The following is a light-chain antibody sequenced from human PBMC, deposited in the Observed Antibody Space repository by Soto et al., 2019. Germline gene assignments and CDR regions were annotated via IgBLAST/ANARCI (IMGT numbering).Light chain of an antibody. CDR2: RNT. J-gene: IGLJ1*01. V-gene: IGLV1-44*01. Sequence: QSVLTQPPSASGTPGQRVTISCSGSTSNIGSDTVNWYQQLPGTAPKLLIYRNTQRPSGVPDRFSGSKSGASASLAISGLQSEDEADYYCSSYTSSNTFYVFGTGTKLTVL. CDR1: TSNIGSDT. CDR3: SSYTSSNTFYV.